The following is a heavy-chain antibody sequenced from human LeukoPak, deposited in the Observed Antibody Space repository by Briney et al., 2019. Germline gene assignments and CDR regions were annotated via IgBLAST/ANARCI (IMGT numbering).Heavy chain of an antibody. CDR2: IYTSGST. D-gene: IGHD3-10*01. V-gene: IGHV4-4*07. J-gene: IGHJ6*03. Sequence: SETLSLTCTVSGGSISSYYWSWIRQPAGKGLEWIGRIYTSGSTNYNLSLKSRVTMSVDTSKNQFSLKLSSVTAADTAVYYCARYGSGSYYNDYYYYMDVWGKGTTVTVSS. CDR3: ARYGSGSYYNDYYYYMDV. CDR1: GGSISSYY.